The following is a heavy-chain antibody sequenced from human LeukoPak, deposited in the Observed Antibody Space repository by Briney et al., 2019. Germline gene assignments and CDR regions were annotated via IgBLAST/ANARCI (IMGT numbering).Heavy chain of an antibody. CDR1: GYTLTELS. CDR2: FDPEDGET. V-gene: IGHV1-24*01. J-gene: IGHJ4*02. D-gene: IGHD3-22*01. Sequence: ASVKVSFKVSGYTLTELSMHWVRQAPGKGLEWMGGFDPEDGETIYAQKFQGRVTMTEDTSTDTAYMELSSLRSEDTAVYYCATYTRDSSGYSPTDYWGQGTLVTVSS. CDR3: ATYTRDSSGYSPTDY.